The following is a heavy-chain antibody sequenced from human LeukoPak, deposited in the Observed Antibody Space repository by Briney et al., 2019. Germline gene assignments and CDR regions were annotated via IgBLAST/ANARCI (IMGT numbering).Heavy chain of an antibody. Sequence: GGSLRLSCAASGFTFNTYAMYWVRQAPGKGLEWVSGIFGSGGSAHYADSVKGRFTISRDNSKNTLYLQMNSLRAEDTAVYYCAKVKVAAGTPLDYWGQGTLVTVSS. V-gene: IGHV3-23*01. CDR3: AKVKVAAGTPLDY. CDR2: IFGSGGSA. D-gene: IGHD6-13*01. J-gene: IGHJ4*02. CDR1: GFTFNTYA.